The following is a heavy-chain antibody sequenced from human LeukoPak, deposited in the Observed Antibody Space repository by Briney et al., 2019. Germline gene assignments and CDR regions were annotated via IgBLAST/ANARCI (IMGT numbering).Heavy chain of an antibody. CDR3: ARILEGSGAAFDI. J-gene: IGHJ3*02. CDR2: IHYTGIT. V-gene: IGHV4-59*01. CDR1: GGSMNNYY. D-gene: IGHD1-26*01. Sequence: LDALSLTCIFSGGSMNNYYWSWIRQPPGNGLEWIAYIHYTGITNYNHLLKSRVTISLDTSKKQFSLKLKSVTDADTAFYYCARILEGSGAAFDIWGQGTMVTVSS.